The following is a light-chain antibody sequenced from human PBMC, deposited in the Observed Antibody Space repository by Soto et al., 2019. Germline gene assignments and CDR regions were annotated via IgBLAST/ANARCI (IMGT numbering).Light chain of an antibody. CDR2: KAS. V-gene: IGKV1-5*03. CDR3: QQSYSTPRT. J-gene: IGKJ1*01. Sequence: DIQMTQSPSTLSASVGDRVTITCRASQSISSWLAWYQQKPGKAPKLLIYKASSLESGVPSRFSGSGSGTEFTLTISSLQHDDFAIYYCQQSYSTPRTFGQGTKVDIK. CDR1: QSISSW.